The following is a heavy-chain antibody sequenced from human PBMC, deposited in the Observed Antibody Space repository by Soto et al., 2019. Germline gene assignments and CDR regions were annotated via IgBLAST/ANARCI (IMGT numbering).Heavy chain of an antibody. V-gene: IGHV4-30-4*01. D-gene: IGHD6-6*01. J-gene: IGHJ4*02. CDR1: GGSISSGDYY. CDR2: IFYSGST. Sequence: QVQLQESGPGLVKPSQTLSLTCTVSGGSISSGDYYWSWIRQPPGKGLEWIGYIFYSGSTYYNPSLNSRVTIAVDTSKNQVSLKLSSVTAADTAVYYCATEDGYSSSSIAYWGQGTLVTVSS. CDR3: ATEDGYSSSSIAY.